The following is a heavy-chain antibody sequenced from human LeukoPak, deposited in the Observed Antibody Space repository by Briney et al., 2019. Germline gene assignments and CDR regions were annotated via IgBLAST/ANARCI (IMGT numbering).Heavy chain of an antibody. J-gene: IGHJ4*02. V-gene: IGHV1-18*01. Sequence: ASVKVSCKPSGHSLTSYGFGCVRHAPGQGLEWMGWTIAYDGDTNSAQKNQGRVTVTTDTSTTTANMELRSLRSDDTAVYYCARIAEYHLRYYFDYWGQGTLVTVSS. CDR2: TIAYDGDT. CDR3: ARIAEYHLRYYFDY. CDR1: GHSLTSYG. D-gene: IGHD2-2*01.